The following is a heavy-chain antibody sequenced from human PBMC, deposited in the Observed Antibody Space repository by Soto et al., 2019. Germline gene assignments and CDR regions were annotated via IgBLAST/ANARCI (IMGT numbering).Heavy chain of an antibody. D-gene: IGHD3-22*01. CDR3: ARDRETGGYYYDSSGPDAFDI. CDR2: IIPILGTA. Sequence: ASVKVSCKASGGTFSSYAISWVRQAPGQGLEWMGGIIPILGTANYAQKFQGRVTITADKSTSTAYMELSSLRSEDTAVYYCARDRETGGYYYDSSGPDAFDIWGPGTMVTVSS. V-gene: IGHV1-69*10. CDR1: GGTFSSYA. J-gene: IGHJ3*02.